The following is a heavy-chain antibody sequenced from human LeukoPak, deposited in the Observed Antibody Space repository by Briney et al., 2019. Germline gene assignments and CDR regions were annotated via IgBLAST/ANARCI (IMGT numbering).Heavy chain of an antibody. Sequence: PRRSLRLSSAASGFTFSSYGMHWVRQAPGKGLQWVSVTSYDGSNKYYADSVKGRFTISRDNSKNTLYLQMNSLRAEVTAVYYCAKDYEQQLVHDAFDIWGQGTMVTVSS. CDR2: TSYDGSNK. V-gene: IGHV3-30*18. CDR1: GFTFSSYG. CDR3: AKDYEQQLVHDAFDI. J-gene: IGHJ3*02. D-gene: IGHD6-13*01.